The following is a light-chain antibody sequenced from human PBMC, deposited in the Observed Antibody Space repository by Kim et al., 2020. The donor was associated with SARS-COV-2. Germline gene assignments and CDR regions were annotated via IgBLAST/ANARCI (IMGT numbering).Light chain of an antibody. CDR1: SLRSYY. V-gene: IGLV3-19*01. J-gene: IGLJ3*02. CDR2: GKN. Sequence: ALGQTVRITAQGASLRSYYATWHQQKPGQAPIVFIYGKNNRPSGIPDRFSGSSSGNTASLTITGTQAGDEADYYCNSRDSNDNVVFGGGTQLTVL. CDR3: NSRDSNDNVV.